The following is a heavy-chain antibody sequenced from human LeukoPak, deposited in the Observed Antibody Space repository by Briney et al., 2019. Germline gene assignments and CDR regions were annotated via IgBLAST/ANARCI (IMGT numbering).Heavy chain of an antibody. Sequence: SVKVSCKASGGTFSSYAISWVRQAPGQGLEWMGRIIPIFGTANYAQKFQGRVTITTDESTSTAYMELSSLRSEDTAVYYCARELEWLLYSHYYYYMDVWGKGTTVTVS. CDR1: GGTFSSYA. CDR3: ARELEWLLYSHYYYYMDV. CDR2: IIPIFGTA. V-gene: IGHV1-69*05. J-gene: IGHJ6*03. D-gene: IGHD3-3*01.